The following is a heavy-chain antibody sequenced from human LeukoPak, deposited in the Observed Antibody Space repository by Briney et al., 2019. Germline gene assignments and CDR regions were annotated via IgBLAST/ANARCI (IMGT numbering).Heavy chain of an antibody. J-gene: IGHJ4*02. V-gene: IGHV3-30-3*02. CDR2: ISYDGSNK. CDR1: GFTFSNYA. D-gene: IGHD3-22*01. CDR3: AKEYYYDSSGYYYPVFDY. Sequence: GRSLRLSCAASGFTFSNYAIHWVRQAPGKGLEWVAVISYDGSNKYYADSVKGRFTISRDNSKNTLYLQMNSLRAEDTAVYYCAKEYYYDSSGYYYPVFDYWGQGTLVTVSS.